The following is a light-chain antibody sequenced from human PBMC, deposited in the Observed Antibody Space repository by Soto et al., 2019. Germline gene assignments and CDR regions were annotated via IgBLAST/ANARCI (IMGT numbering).Light chain of an antibody. Sequence: ETVMSQSPATLSVSPGERATLSCRASQSVRSNLAWYQHKPGQAPRLLIYDASTRATGIPARFSGSGSGTDFTHNISSLQSEDFAVYSCQQYNNWPPKTFGQGTKVEIK. CDR2: DAS. CDR3: QQYNNWPPKT. V-gene: IGKV3-15*01. CDR1: QSVRSN. J-gene: IGKJ1*01.